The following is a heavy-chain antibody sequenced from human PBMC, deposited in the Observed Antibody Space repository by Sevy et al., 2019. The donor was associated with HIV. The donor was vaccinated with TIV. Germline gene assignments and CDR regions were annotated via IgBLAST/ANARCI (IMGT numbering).Heavy chain of an antibody. Sequence: GGSLRLSCAASGFTFSSYAMHWVRQAPGKGLEWVAVISYDGSNKYYADSVKGRFTISRDNSKNTLYLQMNSLRAEDTAVYYCARDPGDGFGWDHWFDPWGQGTLVTVSS. V-gene: IGHV3-30-3*01. D-gene: IGHD3-3*01. CDR2: ISYDGSNK. J-gene: IGHJ5*02. CDR3: ARDPGDGFGWDHWFDP. CDR1: GFTFSSYA.